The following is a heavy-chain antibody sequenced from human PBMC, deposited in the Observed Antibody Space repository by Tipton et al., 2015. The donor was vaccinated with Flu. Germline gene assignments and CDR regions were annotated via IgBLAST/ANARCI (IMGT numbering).Heavy chain of an antibody. CDR1: GGSIKSVSHY. J-gene: IGHJ5*01. Sequence: TLSLTCTVSGGSIKSVSHYWSWIRQPAGKGLAWIGRIYTSGRTMYNPSLVSRVTISVDTTKNQFSLKVNSMSVADTAVYFCARDYGDLNWFDSWGQGALVTVSS. D-gene: IGHD4-17*01. CDR2: IYTSGRT. CDR3: ARDYGDLNWFDS. V-gene: IGHV4-61*02.